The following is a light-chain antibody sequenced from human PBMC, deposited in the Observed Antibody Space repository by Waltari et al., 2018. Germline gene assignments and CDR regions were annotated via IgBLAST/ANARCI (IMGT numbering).Light chain of an antibody. CDR3: QQRSNWPPAWT. Sequence: EIVLTQSPATLSLSPGERATLSCRASQSVSSYLAWYQQKPGQATRLLIYDASNRDTCIPARFSGSGSWTDFTLTISSLEPEDFAGYYCQQRSNWPPAWTFGQGTKVEIK. CDR2: DAS. J-gene: IGKJ1*01. V-gene: IGKV3-11*01. CDR1: QSVSSY.